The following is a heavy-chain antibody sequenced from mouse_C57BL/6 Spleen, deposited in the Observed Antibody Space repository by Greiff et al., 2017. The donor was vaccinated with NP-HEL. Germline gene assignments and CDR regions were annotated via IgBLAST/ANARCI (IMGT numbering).Heavy chain of an antibody. CDR2: ISDGGSYT. J-gene: IGHJ2*01. Sequence: EVQRVESGGGLVKPGGSLKLSCAASGFTFSSYAMSWVRQTPEKRLEWVATISDGGSYTNYPDNVKGRFTISRDNAKNNLYLQMSHLKSEDTAMYYCARGGNPRDYFDYWGQGTTLTVSS. D-gene: IGHD2-1*01. V-gene: IGHV5-4*01. CDR3: ARGGNPRDYFDY. CDR1: GFTFSSYA.